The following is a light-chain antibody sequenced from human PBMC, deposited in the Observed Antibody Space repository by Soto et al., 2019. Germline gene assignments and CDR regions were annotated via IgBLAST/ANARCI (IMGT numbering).Light chain of an antibody. J-gene: IGKJ5*01. Sequence: DIQLTQSPSPPSASVGDRVTTTCRASESIRTWLAWYQHKPGKAPKFLIYDASSLESGVPSGFSGSGSGTDFTLTISSLQPEDVATYYCQKYNSAPLTFGPGTRLEIK. CDR1: ESIRTW. CDR3: QKYNSAPLT. CDR2: DAS. V-gene: IGKV1-5*01.